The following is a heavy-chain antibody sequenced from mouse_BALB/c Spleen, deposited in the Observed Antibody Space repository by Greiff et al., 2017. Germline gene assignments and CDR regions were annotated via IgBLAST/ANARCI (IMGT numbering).Heavy chain of an antibody. D-gene: IGHD2-14*01. Sequence: EVKLMESGGGLVQPGGSLRLSCATSGFTFTDYYMSWVRQPPGKALEWLGFIRNKANGYTTEYSASVKGRFTISRDNSQSILYLQMNTLRAEDSATYYCARAPYRSYAMDYWGQGTSVTVSS. J-gene: IGHJ4*01. CDR3: ARAPYRSYAMDY. V-gene: IGHV7-3*02. CDR1: GFTFTDYY. CDR2: IRNKANGYTT.